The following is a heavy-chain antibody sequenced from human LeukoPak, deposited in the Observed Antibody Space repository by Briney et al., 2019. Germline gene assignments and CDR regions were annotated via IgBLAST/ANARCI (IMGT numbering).Heavy chain of an antibody. CDR2: ISGSGGGT. CDR3: ARDGHYYDSSGYPRVDAFDI. Sequence: GGSLRLSCAASGFTFSSYAMHWVRQAPGKGLEWVSGISGSGGGTYYADSVKGRFTISRDNAKNSLYLQMNSLRAEDTAVYYCARDGHYYDSSGYPRVDAFDIWGQGTMVTVSS. J-gene: IGHJ3*02. D-gene: IGHD3-22*01. V-gene: IGHV3-21*01. CDR1: GFTFSSYA.